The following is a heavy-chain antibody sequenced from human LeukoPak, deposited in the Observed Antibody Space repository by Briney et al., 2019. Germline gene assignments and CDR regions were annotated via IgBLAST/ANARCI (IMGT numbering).Heavy chain of an antibody. CDR1: GFTFSSYA. Sequence: GGSLRLSCAASGFTFSSYAMSWVRQAPGKGLEWVSLIIDDGHTTSYAASVKGRFTISRDNSKNTLFLQMNSLRAEDTAVYYCAKYGGHPLPHYYLDCWGQGTQVTVSS. D-gene: IGHD3-16*01. J-gene: IGHJ4*02. CDR2: IIDDGHTT. CDR3: AKYGGHPLPHYYLDC. V-gene: IGHV3-23*01.